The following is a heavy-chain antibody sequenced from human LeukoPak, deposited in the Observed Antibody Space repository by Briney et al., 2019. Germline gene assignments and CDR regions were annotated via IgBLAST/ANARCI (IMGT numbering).Heavy chain of an antibody. J-gene: IGHJ4*02. CDR2: IYHSGST. V-gene: IGHV4-38-2*01. CDR3: ARRYY. Sequence: SDTLSLTCAVSGYSISIGYYRGWTRQPPWNGLEWIGSIYHSGSTYYNPSLKRRVTISVDTSKNQFSLKLSSVTAADTAVYYCARRYYWGQGTLVTVSS. CDR1: GYSISIGYY.